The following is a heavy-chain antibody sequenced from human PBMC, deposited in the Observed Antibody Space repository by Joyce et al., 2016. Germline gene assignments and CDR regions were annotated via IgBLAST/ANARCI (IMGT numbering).Heavy chain of an antibody. D-gene: IGHD3-16*01. CDR1: GYNFITHW. Sequence: EVQLVQSGAEVKKPGESLTISCKGSGYNFITHWITWVRQMPGKGLEGMGRMDVTDSYTNYNPSFEGHVTISGDRSISTAYLQWSSLKASDTAMYYCARIPPFSDSYYFDQWGQGTLVTVSS. CDR2: MDVTDSYT. V-gene: IGHV5-10-1*03. J-gene: IGHJ4*02. CDR3: ARIPPFSDSYYFDQ.